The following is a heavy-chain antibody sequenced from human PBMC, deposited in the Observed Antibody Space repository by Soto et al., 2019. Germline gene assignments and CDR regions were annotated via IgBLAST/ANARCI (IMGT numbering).Heavy chain of an antibody. CDR1: GGSNSSSNW. Sequence: QVQLQESGPGLVKPSGTLSLTCAVSGGSNSSSNWWSWVRQPPGKGLEWIGEIYHSGSTNYNPSLKSRVTISVDKSKNQFSLKLSSVTAADTAVYYCARVIGVRAKGIAAAGIGWFDPWGQGTLVTVSS. CDR2: IYHSGST. CDR3: ARVIGVRAKGIAAAGIGWFDP. J-gene: IGHJ5*02. V-gene: IGHV4-4*02. D-gene: IGHD6-13*01.